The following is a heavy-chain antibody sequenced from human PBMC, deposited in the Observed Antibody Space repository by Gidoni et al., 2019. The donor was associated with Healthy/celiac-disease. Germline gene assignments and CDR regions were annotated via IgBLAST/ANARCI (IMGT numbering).Heavy chain of an antibody. D-gene: IGHD4-17*01. CDR2: ISSSSSYI. CDR3: ARGYGDTRRGYFDL. Sequence: EVQLVESGGGLVKPGGSLRLSCAASGLPFSSYSMNWVRQAPGKGLEWVSSISSSSSYIYYADSVKGRFTISRDNAKNSLYLQMNSLRAEDTAVYYCARGYGDTRRGYFDLWGRGTLVTVSS. J-gene: IGHJ2*01. V-gene: IGHV3-21*01. CDR1: GLPFSSYS.